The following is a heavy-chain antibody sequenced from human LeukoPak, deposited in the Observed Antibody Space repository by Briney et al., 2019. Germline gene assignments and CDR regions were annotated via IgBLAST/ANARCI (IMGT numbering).Heavy chain of an antibody. J-gene: IGHJ4*02. CDR1: GYTFTSYG. V-gene: IGHV1-18*01. CDR2: ISAYNGNT. Sequence: GASVKVSCKASGYTFTSYGISWVRQAPGQGLEWMGWISAYNGNTNYAQKLQGRVTMTTDTSTSTAYMELRSLRSDDTAVYYCARGGRLRYFDWSPYFDYWGQGTLVTVSS. D-gene: IGHD3-9*01. CDR3: ARGGRLRYFDWSPYFDY.